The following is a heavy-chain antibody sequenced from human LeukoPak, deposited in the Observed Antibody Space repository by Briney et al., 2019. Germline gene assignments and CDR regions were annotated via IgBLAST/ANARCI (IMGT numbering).Heavy chain of an antibody. J-gene: IGHJ4*02. V-gene: IGHV3-30*02. Sequence: PGGSLRLSCAASGFTFSSYGMHWVRQAPGKGLEWVAFIRYDGSNKYYADSVKGRFTISRDNSKNTLYLQMNSLRAEDTAVYYSAVRGAELNDYWGQGTLVTVSS. CDR1: GFTFSSYG. CDR3: AVRGAELNDY. CDR2: IRYDGSNK. D-gene: IGHD3-10*01.